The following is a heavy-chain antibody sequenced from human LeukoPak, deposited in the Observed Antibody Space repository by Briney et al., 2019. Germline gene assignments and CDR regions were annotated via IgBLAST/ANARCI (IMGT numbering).Heavy chain of an antibody. CDR2: INPNSGGT. CDR1: GYTLTGYY. CDR3: ARIGIVATIRGFDY. V-gene: IGHV1-2*02. D-gene: IGHD5-12*01. J-gene: IGHJ4*02. Sequence: ASVKVSCKASGYTLTGYYMHWVRQAPGQGLEWMGWINPNSGGTNYAQKFQGRVTMTRDTSISTAYMELSRLRSDDTAVYYCARIGIVATIRGFDYWGQGTLVTVSS.